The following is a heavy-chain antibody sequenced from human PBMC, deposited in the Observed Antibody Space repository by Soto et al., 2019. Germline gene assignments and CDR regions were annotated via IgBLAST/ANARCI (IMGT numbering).Heavy chain of an antibody. J-gene: IGHJ5*02. V-gene: IGHV4-39*01. Sequence: SETLSLTCTVSGGSISSGSYYWGWIRQPPGKGLEWIGSIYYSGSTYYNPSLKSRVTISVDTSKNQFSLKLSSVTAADTAVYYCAGLEVGDYVGWFDPWGQGTLVTVSS. CDR2: IYYSGST. CDR1: GGSISSGSYY. D-gene: IGHD4-17*01. CDR3: AGLEVGDYVGWFDP.